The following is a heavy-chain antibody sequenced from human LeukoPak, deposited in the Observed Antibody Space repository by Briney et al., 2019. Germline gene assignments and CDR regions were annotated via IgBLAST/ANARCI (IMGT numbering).Heavy chain of an antibody. V-gene: IGHV4-59*08. D-gene: IGHD6-19*01. CDR3: ARHPMDSSGWHERGLFDY. Sequence: SETLPLTCTVSGGSISSYYWSWIGQPPGKGLEWIGYIYYSGSTNYNPSLKSRVTISVDTSKNQFSLKLSSVTAADTAVYYCARHPMDSSGWHERGLFDYWGQGTLVTVSS. J-gene: IGHJ4*02. CDR1: GGSISSYY. CDR2: IYYSGST.